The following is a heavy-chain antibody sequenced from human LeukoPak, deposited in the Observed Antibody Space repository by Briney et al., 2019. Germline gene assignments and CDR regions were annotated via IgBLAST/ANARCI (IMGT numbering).Heavy chain of an antibody. Sequence: SETLSLTCTVSGSSISSSIYYWGWIRQPPGEGLEWIGSIFYSGGTYYNPSLMSRVTISVDTSKNQFSLKLNSVTAADTAVYYCARRGYTYGQFDYWGQGTLVTVSS. CDR3: ARRGYTYGQFDY. D-gene: IGHD5-18*01. CDR1: GSSISSSIYY. CDR2: IFYSGGT. J-gene: IGHJ4*02. V-gene: IGHV4-39*01.